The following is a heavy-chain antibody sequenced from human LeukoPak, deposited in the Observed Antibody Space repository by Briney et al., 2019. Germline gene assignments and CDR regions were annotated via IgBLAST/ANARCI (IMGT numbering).Heavy chain of an antibody. V-gene: IGHV4-34*01. J-gene: IGHJ3*02. CDR2: INHSGST. CDR1: GGSFSGYY. Sequence: SETLSLTCAVYGGSFSGYYWSWIRQTPGKGLEWIGEINHSGSTNYNPSLKSRVTISVDTSKNQFSLKLSSVTAADTAVYYCARGPYYDILTGYYTTPPLRAFDIWGQGTMVTVSS. CDR3: ARGPYYDILTGYYTTPPLRAFDI. D-gene: IGHD3-9*01.